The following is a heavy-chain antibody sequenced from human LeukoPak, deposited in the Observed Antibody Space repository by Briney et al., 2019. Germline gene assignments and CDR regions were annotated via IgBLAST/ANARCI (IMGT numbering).Heavy chain of an antibody. CDR3: ASTRSSGYYLFDY. CDR1: GGTFSSYA. J-gene: IGHJ4*02. Sequence: SVKVPCKASGGTFSSYAISWVRQAPGQGLEWMGRIIPIFGTANYAQKFQGRVTITTDESTSTAYMELSSLRSEDTAVYYCASTRSSGYYLFDYWGQGNLVTVSS. V-gene: IGHV1-69*05. D-gene: IGHD3-22*01. CDR2: IIPIFGTA.